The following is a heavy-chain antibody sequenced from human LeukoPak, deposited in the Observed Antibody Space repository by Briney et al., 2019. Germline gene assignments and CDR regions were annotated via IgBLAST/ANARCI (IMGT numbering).Heavy chain of an antibody. Sequence: GGSLRLSCAASGFTFDDYAMSWVRQVPGKGLEWVSGINWNGGSTGYADSVKGRFTISRDNAKNSRYLQMNSLRAEDTALYSCARDATYSSGWYGDGFDYWGQGTLVTVSS. CDR1: GFTFDDYA. CDR3: ARDATYSSGWYGDGFDY. V-gene: IGHV3-20*04. J-gene: IGHJ4*02. D-gene: IGHD6-19*01. CDR2: INWNGGST.